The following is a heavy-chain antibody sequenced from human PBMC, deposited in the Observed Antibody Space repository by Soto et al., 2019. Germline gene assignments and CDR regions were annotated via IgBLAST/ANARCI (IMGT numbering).Heavy chain of an antibody. V-gene: IGHV4-59*08. CDR1: GGSISGYY. D-gene: IGHD6-13*01. J-gene: IGHJ5*02. Sequence: ASETLSLTCTVSGGSISGYYWSWIRQPPGKGLEWIGYIYYSGSTNYNPSLKSRVTISVDTSKNQFSLKLSSVTAADTAVYHCARHRQQLDWLDPWGQGTLVTVSS. CDR3: ARHRQQLDWLDP. CDR2: IYYSGST.